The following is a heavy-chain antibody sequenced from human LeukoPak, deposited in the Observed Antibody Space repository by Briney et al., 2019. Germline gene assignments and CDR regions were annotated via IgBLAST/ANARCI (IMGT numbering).Heavy chain of an antibody. D-gene: IGHD3-22*01. CDR1: GGTFSSYA. Sequence: ASVKVSCKASGGTFSSYAISWVRQAPGQGLEWMGRIIPILGIANYAQKFQGRVTITADKSTSTAYMELSSLRSEDTAVYYCARDMNYDSSGYGWEYWGQGTLVTVSS. CDR3: ARDMNYDSSGYGWEY. J-gene: IGHJ4*02. V-gene: IGHV1-69*04. CDR2: IIPILGIA.